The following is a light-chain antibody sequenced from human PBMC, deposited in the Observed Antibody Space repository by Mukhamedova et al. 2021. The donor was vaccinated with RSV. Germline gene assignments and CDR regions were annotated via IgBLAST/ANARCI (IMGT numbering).Light chain of an antibody. Sequence: WYQQNPGKVPKLLIYEDTRRPSGVSDRFSGSKSGNTAYLTISGLQAEDEADYYCCSYVGSSTYVFGTGTKVTVL. V-gene: IGLV2-23*01. CDR2: EDT. CDR3: CSYVGSSTYV. J-gene: IGLJ1*01.